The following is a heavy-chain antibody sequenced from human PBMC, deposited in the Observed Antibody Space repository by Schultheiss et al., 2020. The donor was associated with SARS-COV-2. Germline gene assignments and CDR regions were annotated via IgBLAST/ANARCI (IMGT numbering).Heavy chain of an antibody. CDR1: GGSISGYY. V-gene: IGHV4-59*08. D-gene: IGHD4-23*01. CDR2: IYYSGST. J-gene: IGHJ6*02. Sequence: SETLSLTCTVSGGSISGYYWSWIRQPPGKGLEYIGYIYYSGSTNYNPSLKSRVTVSVDTSKNQFSLKLSSVTAADTAVYYCARGGGGNSYAYYYYGMDVWGQGTTVTVSS. CDR3: ARGGGGNSYAYYYYGMDV.